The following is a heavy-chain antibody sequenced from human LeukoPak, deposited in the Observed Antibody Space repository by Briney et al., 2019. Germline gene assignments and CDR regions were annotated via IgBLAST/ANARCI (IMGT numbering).Heavy chain of an antibody. Sequence: AGGSLRLSCAASGFTFNNYAMSWVRQAPGKGLEWVSGISGSGSNTYYVDSVKGRFSISRDNSKNTVFLQMNGLRAEDTALYFCASDFYSNYWGQGTLVTVSS. D-gene: IGHD2-21*02. CDR2: ISGSGSNT. J-gene: IGHJ4*02. CDR3: ASDFYSNY. CDR1: GFTFNNYA. V-gene: IGHV3-23*01.